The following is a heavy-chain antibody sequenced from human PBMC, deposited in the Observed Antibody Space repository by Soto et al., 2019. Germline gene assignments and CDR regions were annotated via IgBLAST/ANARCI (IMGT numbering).Heavy chain of an antibody. V-gene: IGHV1-2*02. CDR1: GYTFTGYY. J-gene: IGHJ6*02. Sequence: QVQLVQSGSEVKRPGESVKVSCKASGYTFTGYYVHWVRQAPGQGLERMGWINPNSGDTDLAQRFKGRVTMNRDTSIGTAYMELRGLTSDDTAEYYCAKGGAIVAAGTRVYLYNAMDVWGQGTTVTVSS. D-gene: IGHD1-26*01. CDR3: AKGGAIVAAGTRVYLYNAMDV. CDR2: INPNSGDT.